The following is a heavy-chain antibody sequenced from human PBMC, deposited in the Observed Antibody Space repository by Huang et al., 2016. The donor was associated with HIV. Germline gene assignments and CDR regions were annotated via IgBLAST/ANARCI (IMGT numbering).Heavy chain of an antibody. Sequence: DVQLVESGGGLVKPGGSLRLSCAASDFTFSGYNLNWVRPAPGKELEWVACISYSCSNIYYADSVKGRFTISRDNAKNSVFLQMNSLRAEDTALYYCARAVQSTLRGFDVWGRGTLVTVSS. CDR1: DFTFSGYN. CDR2: ISYSCSNI. V-gene: IGHV3-21*02. D-gene: IGHD2-2*01. CDR3: ARAVQSTLRGFDV. J-gene: IGHJ3*01.